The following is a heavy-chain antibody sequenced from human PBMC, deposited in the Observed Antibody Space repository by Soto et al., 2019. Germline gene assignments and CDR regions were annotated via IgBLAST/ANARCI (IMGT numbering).Heavy chain of an antibody. CDR1: GGSFSGYY. Sequence: PSETLSLTCAVYGGSFSGYYWSWIRQPPGKGLEWIGEINHSGSTNYNPSLKSRVTISVDTSKNQFSLKLSSVTAADTAVYYCGRGRYRSSWYDFLYYFDYWGQGTLVTVSS. CDR3: GRGRYRSSWYDFLYYFDY. V-gene: IGHV4-34*01. CDR2: INHSGST. J-gene: IGHJ4*02. D-gene: IGHD6-13*01.